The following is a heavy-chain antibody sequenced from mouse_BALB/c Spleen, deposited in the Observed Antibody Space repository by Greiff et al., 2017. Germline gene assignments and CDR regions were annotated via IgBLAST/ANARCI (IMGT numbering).Heavy chain of an antibody. V-gene: IGHV14-3*02. CDR2: IDPANGNT. CDR1: GFNIKDTY. D-gene: IGHD2-14*01. J-gene: IGHJ4*01. CDR3: ARRVLPYAMDY. Sequence: VHVKQSGAELVKPGASVKLSCTASGFNIKDTYMHWVKQRPEQGLEWIGRIDPANGNTKYDPKFQGKATITADTSSNTAYLQLSSLTSEDTAVYYCARRVLPYAMDYWGQGTSVTVSS.